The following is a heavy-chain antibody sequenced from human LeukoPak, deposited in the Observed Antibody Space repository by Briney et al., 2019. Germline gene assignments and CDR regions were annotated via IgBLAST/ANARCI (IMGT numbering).Heavy chain of an antibody. J-gene: IGHJ6*03. D-gene: IGHD4-23*01. CDR2: IIPIFGTA. CDR3: ARSSIDYGGNSEYYYYYYMDV. Sequence: SVKVSCKASGYTFTSYGISWVRQAPGQGLEWMGGIIPIFGTANYAQKFQGRVTITTDESTSTAYMELSSLRSEDTAVYYCARSSIDYGGNSEYYYYYYMDVWGKGTTVTVSS. V-gene: IGHV1-69*05. CDR1: GYTFTSYG.